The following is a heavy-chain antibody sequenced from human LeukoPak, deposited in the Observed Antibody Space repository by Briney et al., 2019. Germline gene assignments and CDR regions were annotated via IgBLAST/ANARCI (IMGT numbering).Heavy chain of an antibody. J-gene: IGHJ4*02. V-gene: IGHV4-39*01. D-gene: IGHD2-2*01. Sequence: SETLSLTCTVSGGSISSSSYYWGWIRQPPGKGLEWIGSIYYSGSTYYNPSLKSRVTISVDTSKNQFSLKLSSVTAADTAVYYCARQLGYCSSTSCYADKVDYWGLGNLVTVSS. CDR3: ARQLGYCSSTSCYADKVDY. CDR1: GGSISSSSYY. CDR2: IYYSGST.